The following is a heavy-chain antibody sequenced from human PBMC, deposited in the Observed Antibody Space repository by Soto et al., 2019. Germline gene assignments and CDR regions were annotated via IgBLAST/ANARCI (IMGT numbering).Heavy chain of an antibody. J-gene: IGHJ4*02. V-gene: IGHV3-21*01. CDR1: GFTFSNST. CDR3: ARVPAASDRTAFYYVSKFFYFDY. D-gene: IGHD3-22*01. CDR2: ITSSGSFI. Sequence: GGSLRLSCAASGFTFSNSTMNGVRQAPGKGLEWVACITSSGSFIYYADSMKGRFTISRDDAKKSLYLQMNSLRAEDTAVYYCARVPAASDRTAFYYVSKFFYFDYWGRGTQVTVSS.